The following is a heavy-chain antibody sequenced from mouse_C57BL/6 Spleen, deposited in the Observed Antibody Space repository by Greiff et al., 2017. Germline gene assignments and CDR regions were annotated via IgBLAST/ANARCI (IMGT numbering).Heavy chain of an antibody. V-gene: IGHV1-61*01. CDR3: ASHTAYYYAIDY. D-gene: IGHD3-1*01. J-gene: IGHJ4*01. CDR2: IYPSDSET. Sequence: QVQLQQPGAELVRPGSSVKLSCKASGYTFTSYWMDWVKQRPGQGLEWIGNIYPSDSETHYNQKFKDKATLTVDKSSSTAYMQLSSLTSEDSAVYYCASHTAYYYAIDYWGQGTSVTVSS. CDR1: GYTFTSYW.